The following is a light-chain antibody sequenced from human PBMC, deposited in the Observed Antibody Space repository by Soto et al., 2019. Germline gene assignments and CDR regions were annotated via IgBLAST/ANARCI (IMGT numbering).Light chain of an antibody. Sequence: DIQMTQSPSALSASVGDRVTITCRASQSISRYLNWYQQKPWKAPEPLIYAASSLQSGVPLRFSGSGSGTDFTLTISNLQPEDFATYFCQQTYSTLFTFGPGTKVEIK. CDR2: AAS. CDR1: QSISRY. J-gene: IGKJ3*01. CDR3: QQTYSTLFT. V-gene: IGKV1-39*01.